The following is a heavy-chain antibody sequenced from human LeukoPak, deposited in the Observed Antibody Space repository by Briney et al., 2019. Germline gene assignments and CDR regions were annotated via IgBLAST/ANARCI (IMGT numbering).Heavy chain of an antibody. J-gene: IGHJ4*02. CDR2: ISAYNGNT. Sequence: GASVKVSCKASGYTFTSYGIGWVRQAPGQGLEWMGWISAYNGNTNYAQKLQGRVTMTTDTSTNTAYMELRSLRSDDTAVYYCARDSGSSGWYGDDFDYWGQGTLVTVSS. D-gene: IGHD6-19*01. CDR3: ARDSGSSGWYGDDFDY. V-gene: IGHV1-18*01. CDR1: GYTFTSYG.